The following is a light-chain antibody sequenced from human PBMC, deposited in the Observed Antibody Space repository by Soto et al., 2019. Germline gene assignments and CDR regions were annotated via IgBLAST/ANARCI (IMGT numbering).Light chain of an antibody. J-gene: IGLJ2*01. Sequence: QSALTQPPSASGSLGQSVTISCTGTSSDVGGYNYVSWHQQHPGKAPKLMIYEVTERPSGVPDRFSGSKSGNTASLTVSGLQAEGEADYYSRSLAGGGTPVLFGGGTTLTVL. CDR1: SSDVGGYNY. CDR2: EVT. CDR3: RSLAGGGTPVL. V-gene: IGLV2-8*01.